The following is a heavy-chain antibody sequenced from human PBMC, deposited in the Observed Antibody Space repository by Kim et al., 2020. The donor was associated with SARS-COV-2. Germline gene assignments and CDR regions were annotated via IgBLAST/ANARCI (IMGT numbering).Heavy chain of an antibody. J-gene: IGHJ6*01. V-gene: IGHV3-48*04. Sequence: GGSLRLSCAASGFTFSTYDMNWVRQAPGKGLEWVSCISSSSSTIYHADSVKGRFSISRDNAKTSFYLQMNSLRAETTAVYYCASVRFVGVPGIASYGM. CDR1: GFTFSTYD. D-gene: IGHD2-2*01. CDR3: ASVRFVGVPGIASYGM. CDR2: ISSSSSTI.